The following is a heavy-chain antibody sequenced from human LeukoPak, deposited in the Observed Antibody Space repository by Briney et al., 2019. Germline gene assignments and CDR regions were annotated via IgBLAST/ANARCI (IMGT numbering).Heavy chain of an antibody. CDR2: LNSDGSTT. Sequence: PGGSLRLSXAASGFTFSNYWMHWVRQAPGKGLVWISRLNSDGSTTSYADSVKGRFTISRDNAKNTLYLQMNSLRAEDTAVYYCTRYSGSYYGFDYWGQGTLVTVSS. D-gene: IGHD1-26*01. V-gene: IGHV3-74*01. J-gene: IGHJ4*02. CDR1: GFTFSNYW. CDR3: TRYSGSYYGFDY.